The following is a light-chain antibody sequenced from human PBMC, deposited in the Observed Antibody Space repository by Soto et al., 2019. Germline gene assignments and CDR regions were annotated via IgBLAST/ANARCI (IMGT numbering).Light chain of an antibody. J-gene: IGKJ1*01. V-gene: IGKV1-5*01. CDR2: HAS. Sequence: IQMTQSPSSLSALVGDRVSITCQATQDIRKYLNWYQQKPGTAPKLLIYHASTLESGVPSRFSGSGSGTEFTLTISSLQPDDFATYYCQQYNSYSFGQGTKVDIK. CDR1: QDIRKY. CDR3: QQYNSYS.